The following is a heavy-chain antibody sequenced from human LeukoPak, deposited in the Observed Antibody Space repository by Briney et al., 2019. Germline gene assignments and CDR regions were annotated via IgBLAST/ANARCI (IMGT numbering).Heavy chain of an antibody. CDR1: GGSISSYY. CDR3: AGDWPPYGMDV. CDR2: IYYSEST. J-gene: IGHJ6*02. V-gene: IGHV4-59*01. Sequence: PSETLSLTCTVSGGSISSYYWSWIRQPPGKGLEWIGYIYYSESTNYNPSLKSRVTISVDTSKNQFSLKLSSVTAADTAVYYCAGDWPPYGMDVWGQGTTVTVSS.